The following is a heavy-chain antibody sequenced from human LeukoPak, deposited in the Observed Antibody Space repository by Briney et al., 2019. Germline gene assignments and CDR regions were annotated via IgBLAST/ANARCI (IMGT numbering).Heavy chain of an antibody. CDR2: IYYSGST. V-gene: IGHV4-59*08. CDR1: GGSISSYY. D-gene: IGHD3-10*01. J-gene: IGHJ4*02. CDR3: ARVGGMVRGVIITYYLDN. Sequence: SETLSLTCTVSGGSISSYYWSWIRQPPGKGLEWIGYIYYSGSTNYNPSLKSRVTISVDTSKNQFSLKLSSVTAADTAVYYCARVGGMVRGVIITYYLDNWGQGTLVTVSS.